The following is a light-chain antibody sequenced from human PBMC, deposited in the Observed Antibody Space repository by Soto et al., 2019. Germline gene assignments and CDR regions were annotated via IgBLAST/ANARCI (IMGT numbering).Light chain of an antibody. V-gene: IGKV3-15*01. Sequence: EIVMTQSPATLSVSPGEGATLSCRASQSISSLLAWYQQKPGQAPRLLMFRTSSRATGFPARFSGSGSGTEFNLTISSLQSEDFGVYYCQQYNNWPRATFGGGTKVDIK. J-gene: IGKJ4*01. CDR1: QSISSL. CDR3: QQYNNWPRAT. CDR2: RTS.